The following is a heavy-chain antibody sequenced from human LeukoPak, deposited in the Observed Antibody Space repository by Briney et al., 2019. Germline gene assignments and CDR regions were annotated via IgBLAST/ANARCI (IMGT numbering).Heavy chain of an antibody. Sequence: GASVKVSCKASGYTFTSYYMHWVRQAPGQGLEWMGIINPSGGSTSYAQKFQGRVTMTRDTSTSTVYMELSSLRSEDTAVYYCARVLVPAATLYYFDYWGQGTLVTVSS. CDR1: GYTFTSYY. V-gene: IGHV1-46*01. CDR2: INPSGGST. D-gene: IGHD2-2*01. J-gene: IGHJ4*02. CDR3: ARVLVPAATLYYFDY.